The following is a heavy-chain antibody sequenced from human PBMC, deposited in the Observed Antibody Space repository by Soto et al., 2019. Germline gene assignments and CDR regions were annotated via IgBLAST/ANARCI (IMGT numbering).Heavy chain of an antibody. CDR3: ARETTDWMRFDY. D-gene: IGHD3-9*01. V-gene: IGHV4-4*07. Sequence: SETLSLTYPFSCGSINNYYWSFIRHPAGKGLEWLGRIYASGTTNYNPSLKSRVTMSVDTSKNQFSLNLSSVTAADTAVYYCARETTDWMRFDYWGQGIMVTVSS. J-gene: IGHJ4*02. CDR1: CGSINNYY. CDR2: IYASGTT.